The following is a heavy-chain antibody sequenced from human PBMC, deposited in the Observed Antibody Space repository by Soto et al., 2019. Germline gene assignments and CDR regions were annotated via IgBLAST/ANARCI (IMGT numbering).Heavy chain of an antibody. CDR1: GFTFSNYW. J-gene: IGHJ4*02. V-gene: IGHV3-74*01. CDR3: ARVTDYYESSGYFDY. CDR2: INSDGSST. D-gene: IGHD3-22*01. Sequence: GGSLRLSCAASGFTFSNYWMHWVRQTPGKGLVWVSRINSDGSSTSYADSVKGRFTISRDNAKNSLNLQMNSLRAEDTAVYYCARVTDYYESSGYFDYWGQGTLVTVSS.